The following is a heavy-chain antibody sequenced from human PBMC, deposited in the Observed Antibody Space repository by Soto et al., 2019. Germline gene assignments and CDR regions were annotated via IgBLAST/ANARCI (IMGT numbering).Heavy chain of an antibody. CDR2: ISAFNGAT. CDR1: GYTFTRFG. D-gene: IGHD6-19*01. CDR3: ARLYSIGWRRSYYDC. V-gene: IGHV1-18*01. J-gene: IGHJ4*02. Sequence: ASVKVSCKSSGYTFTRFGISWVRQAPGQGLEWMGWISAFNGATNYAQKFQDRITMTTDTPTSTAYMELRSLRSDDTDVYYCARLYSIGWRRSYYDCWGQGTLVPDSP.